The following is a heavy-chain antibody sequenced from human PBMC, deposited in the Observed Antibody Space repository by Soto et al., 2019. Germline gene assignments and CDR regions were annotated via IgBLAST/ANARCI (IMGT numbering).Heavy chain of an antibody. J-gene: IGHJ4*02. V-gene: IGHV4-4*02. CDR2: IYYTGAT. D-gene: IGHD6-25*01. Sequence: QVELQESGPRLVKSSGTLSLTCEVSSGSISTGNWWSWVRQPPGKGREWIGEIYYTGATNYNPSIKSRVTMTIDKSKDQFSLILTSATAADTAVYYCARVFSSGSGWMYYFDFWGQGILVSVSS. CDR1: SGSISTGNW. CDR3: ARVFSSGSGWMYYFDF.